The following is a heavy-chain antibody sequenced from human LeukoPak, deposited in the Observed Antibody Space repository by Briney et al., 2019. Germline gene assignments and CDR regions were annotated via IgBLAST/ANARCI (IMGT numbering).Heavy chain of an antibody. CDR3: ARARKQQLYFDAFDI. Sequence: SETLSLTCAVYGGSFSGYYWSWIRQPPGKGLEWIGEINHSGSTNYNPSLKSRVTISVDTSKNQFSLKLSSETAADTAVYYCARARKQQLYFDAFDIWGQGTMVTVSS. CDR1: GGSFSGYY. D-gene: IGHD6-13*01. J-gene: IGHJ3*02. CDR2: INHSGST. V-gene: IGHV4-34*01.